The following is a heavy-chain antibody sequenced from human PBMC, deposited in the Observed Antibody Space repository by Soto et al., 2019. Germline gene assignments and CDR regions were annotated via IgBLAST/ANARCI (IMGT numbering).Heavy chain of an antibody. Sequence: SETLSLTCSVSGDSISTVDYFWAWIRQPPGQALEYIGYIYKSTTTYYNPSFEGRVAISLDTSKSQFSLTVTSVTAADTAVYFCARGRYCLTGRCFPNWFDSWGQGTLVTVSP. D-gene: IGHD2-15*01. CDR3: ARGRYCLTGRCFPNWFDS. J-gene: IGHJ5*01. CDR2: IYKSTTT. CDR1: GDSISTVDYF. V-gene: IGHV4-30-4*01.